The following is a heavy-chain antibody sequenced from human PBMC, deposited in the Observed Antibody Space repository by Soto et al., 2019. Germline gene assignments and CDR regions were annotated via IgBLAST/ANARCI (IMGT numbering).Heavy chain of an antibody. D-gene: IGHD5-18*01. J-gene: IGHJ2*01. Sequence: ALRLSCAASGFTFSSYAMHWVRQAPGKGLEWVAVISYDGSNKYYADSVKGRFTISRDNSKNTLYLQMNSLRAEDTAVYYCARDPLWGTAMVLWYFDLWGRGTLVT. CDR3: ARDPLWGTAMVLWYFDL. CDR1: GFTFSSYA. V-gene: IGHV3-30-3*01. CDR2: ISYDGSNK.